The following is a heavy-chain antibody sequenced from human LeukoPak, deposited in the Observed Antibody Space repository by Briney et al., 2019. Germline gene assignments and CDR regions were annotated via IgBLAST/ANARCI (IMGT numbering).Heavy chain of an antibody. CDR1: GFTFSSYN. Sequence: GGSLRLSCAASGFTFSSYNMNWVRQAPGKGLEWVSSISSSSYIYYADSVKGRFTISRANAKNSLYLQMNSLRAEDTAVYYCASIWGGYSGYDRWGQGTLVTVSS. CDR3: ASIWGGYSGYDR. D-gene: IGHD5-12*01. J-gene: IGHJ5*02. V-gene: IGHV3-21*01. CDR2: ISSSSYI.